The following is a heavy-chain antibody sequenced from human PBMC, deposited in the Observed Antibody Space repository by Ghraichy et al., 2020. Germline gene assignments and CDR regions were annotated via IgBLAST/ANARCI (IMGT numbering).Heavy chain of an antibody. CDR2: ISGSGGTT. CDR1: GFTFSNYA. J-gene: IGHJ4*02. D-gene: IGHD2-2*01. CDR3: AKGYCDSTNCYPDY. V-gene: IGHV3-23*01. Sequence: GGSLRLSCAASGFTFSNYAMSWVRQAPGKGLEWVSFISGSGGTTYYADSVKGRFTISRDNSKNTLYLQMNSLRAEDTAIHYCAKGYCDSTNCYPDYWGQGTLVTVSS.